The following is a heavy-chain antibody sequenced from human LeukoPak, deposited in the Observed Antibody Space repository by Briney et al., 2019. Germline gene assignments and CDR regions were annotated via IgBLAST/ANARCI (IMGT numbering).Heavy chain of an antibody. CDR1: PGSMDSGLYY. CDR2: ISNNGGT. Sequence: SQTLSLTCAVSPGSMDSGLYYWTWIRQPAGKGLEWIGRISNNGGTAYNPSLRSRVTITVDTSNNRLSLKLTSVTAADTAVYYCARHFIARVAVAGNWFDPWGQGTLVTVSS. CDR3: ARHFIARVAVAGNWFDP. J-gene: IGHJ5*02. V-gene: IGHV4-61*02. D-gene: IGHD6-19*01.